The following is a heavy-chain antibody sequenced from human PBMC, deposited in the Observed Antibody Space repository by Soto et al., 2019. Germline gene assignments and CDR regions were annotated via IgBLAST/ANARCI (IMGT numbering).Heavy chain of an antibody. CDR1: GFTFSSYG. Sequence: GGSLRLSCASSGFTFSSYGMLWVRQAPGKGLEWVAVIWYDGSNKYYADSVKGRFTISRDNSKNTLYLQMNSLRAEDTAVYYCARDLELRFLGWLSGIDYWGQGTLVTVSS. V-gene: IGHV3-33*01. CDR2: IWYDGSNK. CDR3: ARDLELRFLGWLSGIDY. J-gene: IGHJ4*02. D-gene: IGHD3-3*01.